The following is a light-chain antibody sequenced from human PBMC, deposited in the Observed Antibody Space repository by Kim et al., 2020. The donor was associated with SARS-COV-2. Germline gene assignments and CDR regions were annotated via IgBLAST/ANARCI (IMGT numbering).Light chain of an antibody. Sequence: GQSITISCTGTSSDVGGYNYVSWYQQYPGKAPRLMIYDVTKRPSGVSTRFSGSKSGNTASLTISGLQAEDEAEYYCSSCTISSTYVFGTGTKVTVL. V-gene: IGLV2-14*04. CDR1: SSDVGGYNY. CDR3: SSCTISSTYV. CDR2: DVT. J-gene: IGLJ1*01.